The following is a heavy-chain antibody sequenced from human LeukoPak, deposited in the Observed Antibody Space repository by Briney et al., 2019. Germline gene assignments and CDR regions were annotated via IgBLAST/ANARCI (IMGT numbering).Heavy chain of an antibody. Sequence: PGGSLRLSCAASGFTFDCCGMHWVRQAPGKGLEWVAFIRNVGNDKYYADSVKGRFFISRDNSKNTLSLQVNSLRAEDTAVYYCARSPTFRGWFDPWGQGTLVTVSS. CDR3: ARSPTFRGWFDP. D-gene: IGHD2/OR15-2a*01. J-gene: IGHJ5*02. V-gene: IGHV3-30*02. CDR2: IRNVGNDK. CDR1: GFTFDCCG.